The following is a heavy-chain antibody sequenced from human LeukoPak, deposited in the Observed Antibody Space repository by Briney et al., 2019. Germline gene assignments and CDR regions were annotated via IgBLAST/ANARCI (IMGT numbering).Heavy chain of an antibody. Sequence: GGSRRLSCAASGFTFSSYGMSWVRQAPGKGGEWGSAISGKGGSTYYADSVKGRFTISRDTSQNTLYLQMNSMSAEDTAVYYCSKKRGGAAGSFDYWGQGTLVTVSS. D-gene: IGHD3-10*01. CDR2: ISGKGGST. CDR3: SKKRGGAAGSFDY. CDR1: GFTFSSYG. J-gene: IGHJ4*02. V-gene: IGHV3-23*01.